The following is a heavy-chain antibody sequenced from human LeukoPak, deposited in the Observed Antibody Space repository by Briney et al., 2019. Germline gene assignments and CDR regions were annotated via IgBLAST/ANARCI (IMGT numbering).Heavy chain of an antibody. D-gene: IGHD4-23*01. CDR2: ISSSSSYI. CDR1: GFTFSSYS. Sequence: GGSLRLSCAASGFTFSSYSMNWVRQAPGKGLEWVSSISSSSSYIYYADSVKGRFTISRDNAKNSLYLQMNSLRAEDTAVYYCARDRGLYGGNSDGFDYWGQGTLVTVSS. V-gene: IGHV3-21*01. CDR3: ARDRGLYGGNSDGFDY. J-gene: IGHJ4*02.